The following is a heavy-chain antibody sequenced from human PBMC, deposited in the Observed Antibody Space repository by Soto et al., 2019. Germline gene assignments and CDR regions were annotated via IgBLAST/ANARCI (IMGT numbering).Heavy chain of an antibody. Sequence: QVQLVQSGAEVKKPGASVKVSCKASGYTFTSYGISWVRQAPGQGLEWMGWISAYNGNTNYAQKLQGRVTMTTDTATSTAYMELRSLRSDDTAVYYCARDHGWIAAHHADYYYYGMDVWGQGTTVTVSS. D-gene: IGHD6-6*01. V-gene: IGHV1-18*01. J-gene: IGHJ6*02. CDR2: ISAYNGNT. CDR1: GYTFTSYG. CDR3: ARDHGWIAAHHADYYYYGMDV.